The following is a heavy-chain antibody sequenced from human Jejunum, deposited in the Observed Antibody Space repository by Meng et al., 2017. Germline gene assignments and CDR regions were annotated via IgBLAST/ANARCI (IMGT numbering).Heavy chain of an antibody. D-gene: IGHD3-10*01. J-gene: IGHJ4*02. V-gene: IGHV4-34*01. CDR2: IDHSGST. CDR3: ARGGDPRAYYFDY. Sequence: QVQLLQWGAGLLKPSETLSLTCAVYGGSFSGYYCGWIRQAPGKGLEWIGDIDHSGSTNYNPSLKNRVTISVDTSRNQISLNLNSVTAADTAVYYCARGGDPRAYYFDYWGQGNLVTVSS. CDR1: GGSFSGYY.